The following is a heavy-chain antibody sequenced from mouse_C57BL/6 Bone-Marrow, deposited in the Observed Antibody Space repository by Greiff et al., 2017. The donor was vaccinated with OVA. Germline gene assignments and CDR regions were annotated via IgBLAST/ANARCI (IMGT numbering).Heavy chain of an antibody. CDR3: ATQGKPYFYAMDY. CDR2: INPYNGGT. Sequence: VQLQQSGPVLVKPGASVKMSCKASGYTFTDYYMNWVKQSHGKSLEWIGVINPYNGGTSYNQKFKGKATLTVDKSSSTAYMELNSLTSEDSAVYYCATQGKPYFYAMDYWGQGTSVTVSS. J-gene: IGHJ4*01. D-gene: IGHD2-10*01. V-gene: IGHV1-19*01. CDR1: GYTFTDYY.